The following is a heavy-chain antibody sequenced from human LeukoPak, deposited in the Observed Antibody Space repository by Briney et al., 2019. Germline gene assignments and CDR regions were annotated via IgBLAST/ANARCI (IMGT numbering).Heavy chain of an antibody. CDR1: GNTFTSYA. V-gene: IGHV7-4-1*02. D-gene: IGHD3-22*01. CDR2: INTNTGNP. J-gene: IGHJ4*02. CDR3: ARDYDSSGYPYYFDY. Sequence: ASVKVSCKASGNTFTSYAMNWVRQAPGQGLEWMGWINTNTGNPTYAQGFTGRFVFSLDTSVSTAYLQISSLQAEDTAVYYCARDYDSSGYPYYFDYWAREPWSPSPQ.